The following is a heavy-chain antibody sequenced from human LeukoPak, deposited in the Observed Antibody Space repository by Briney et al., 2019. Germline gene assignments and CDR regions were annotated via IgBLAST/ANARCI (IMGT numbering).Heavy chain of an antibody. D-gene: IGHD1/OR15-1a*01. CDR1: GGSFSGYY. J-gene: IGHJ5*02. Sequence: SETLSLTCAVYGGSFSGYYWSWIRQPPGKGLEWIGEINHSGSTNYNPSLKSRVTISVDTSKNQFSLKLSSVTAADTAVYYCARGRTKVWXSTNWFDPWGQGTLVTVSS. V-gene: IGHV4-34*01. CDR3: ARGRTKVWXSTNWFDP. CDR2: INHSGST.